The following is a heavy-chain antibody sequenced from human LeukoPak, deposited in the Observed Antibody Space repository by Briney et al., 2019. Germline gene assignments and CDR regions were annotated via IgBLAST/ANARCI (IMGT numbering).Heavy chain of an antibody. CDR3: ARSGVVIDYWYFDL. V-gene: IGHV3-48*01. J-gene: IGHJ2*01. CDR2: ISSSSSTI. Sequence: GGSLRLSCAASGFTFSSYSMNWVRQAPGKGLEWVSYISSSSSTIYYADSVKGRFTISRDNSKNTLYLQMNSLRAEDTAVYYCARSGVVIDYWYFDLWGRGTLVTVSS. CDR1: GFTFSSYS. D-gene: IGHD3-3*01.